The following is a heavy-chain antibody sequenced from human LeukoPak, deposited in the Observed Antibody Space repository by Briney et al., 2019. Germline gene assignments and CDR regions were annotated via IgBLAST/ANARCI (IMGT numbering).Heavy chain of an antibody. V-gene: IGHV3-23*01. CDR1: GFTFSRYA. CDR3: AKSGVLAAIGEYFDY. Sequence: GGSLRLSCAASGFTFSRYAMSWVRQAPGKGLEWVSVISGTGGRTYYADSVKGRFTISRDNSKNTLYLQMNSLRAEDTAVYYCAKSGVLAAIGEYFDYWGQGTLVTVS. J-gene: IGHJ4*02. D-gene: IGHD2-15*01. CDR2: ISGTGGRT.